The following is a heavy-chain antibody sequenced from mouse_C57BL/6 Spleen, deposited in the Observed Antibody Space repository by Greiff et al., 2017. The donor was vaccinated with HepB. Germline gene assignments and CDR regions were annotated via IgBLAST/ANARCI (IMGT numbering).Heavy chain of an antibody. Sequence: QVQLQQSDAELVKPGASVKISCKVSGYTFTDHTIHWMKQRPEQGLEWIGYIYPRDGSTKYNEKFKGKATLTADKSSSTAYMQLNSLTSEDSAVYFCARGRIPYDYDWYFDVWGTGTTVTVSS. CDR2: IYPRDGST. CDR1: GYTFTDHT. CDR3: ARGRIPYDYDWYFDV. D-gene: IGHD2-4*01. J-gene: IGHJ1*03. V-gene: IGHV1-78*01.